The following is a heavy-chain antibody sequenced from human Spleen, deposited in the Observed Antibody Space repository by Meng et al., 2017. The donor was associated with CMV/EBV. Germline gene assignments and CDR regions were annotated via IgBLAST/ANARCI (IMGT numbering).Heavy chain of an antibody. CDR2: IYGGGTT. J-gene: IGHJ5*02. V-gene: IGHV3-53*01. CDR1: GFSVSDNY. D-gene: IGHD3-10*01. CDR3: AREFLGVA. Sequence: YLKLACAASGFSVSDNYLTWVRQVPGKGLEWVSLIYGGGTTFYADSVKGRFTISRDNSKNTLYLQMSSLRVEDTAIYYCAREFLGVAWGQGTLVTVSS.